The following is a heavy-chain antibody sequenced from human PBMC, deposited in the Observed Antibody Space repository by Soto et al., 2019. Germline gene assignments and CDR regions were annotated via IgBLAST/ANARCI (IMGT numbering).Heavy chain of an antibody. V-gene: IGHV5-51*01. J-gene: IGHJ4*02. CDR2: IYPGDSDT. CDR3: VRSDGSAWYIFYY. CDR1: GYTFTSYW. D-gene: IGHD6-19*01. Sequence: EESRKISRQASGYTFTSYWIGWVRQMPGKGREWMGIIYPGDSDTRYSPSFQGQVTMSADKSSRTAFLRWNSLKASDTAIYFFVRSDGSAWYIFYYWARGILVPVSS.